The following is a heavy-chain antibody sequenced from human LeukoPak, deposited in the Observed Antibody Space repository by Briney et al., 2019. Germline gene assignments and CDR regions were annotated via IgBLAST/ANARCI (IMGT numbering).Heavy chain of an antibody. J-gene: IGHJ3*02. CDR1: GGSISSYY. CDR3: AREGLYCSSTSCRDAFDI. V-gene: IGHV4-4*07. D-gene: IGHD2-2*01. CDR2: IYTSGST. Sequence: SETLSLTCTVSGGSISSYYWSWIRQPAGKGLEWIGRIYTSGSTNYNPSLKSRVTMSVDTSKNQFSLKLSSVTAADTAVYYCAREGLYCSSTSCRDAFDIWGQGTMVTVSS.